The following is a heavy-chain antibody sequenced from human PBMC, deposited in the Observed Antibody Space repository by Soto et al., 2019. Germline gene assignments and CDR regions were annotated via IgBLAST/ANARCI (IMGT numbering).Heavy chain of an antibody. Sequence: PGESLKVSCKGSGYSFTSYWIGWVRQMPGKGLEWMGIIYPGDSDTRYSPSFQGQVTISADKSISTAYLQWSSLKASDTAMYYCARQRGYSYGYAAFDYWGQGTLVTVSS. D-gene: IGHD5-18*01. CDR1: GYSFTSYW. CDR2: IYPGDSDT. CDR3: ARQRGYSYGYAAFDY. V-gene: IGHV5-51*01. J-gene: IGHJ4*02.